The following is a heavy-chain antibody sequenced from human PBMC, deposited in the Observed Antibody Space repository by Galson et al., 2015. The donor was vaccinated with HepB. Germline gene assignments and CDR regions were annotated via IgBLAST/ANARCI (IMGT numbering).Heavy chain of an antibody. J-gene: IGHJ3*02. D-gene: IGHD6-19*01. CDR2: IFYTGST. Sequence: SETLSLTCTVSSGSISSSNYYWDWIRQPPGKGLEWIGSIFYTGSTYYNPSLKSRVTISVDTSKNQFSLNLNSVTAADTAIYYCARALAVAEGAFDIWGQGTMVTVSS. CDR3: ARALAVAEGAFDI. CDR1: SGSISSSNYY. V-gene: IGHV4-39*01.